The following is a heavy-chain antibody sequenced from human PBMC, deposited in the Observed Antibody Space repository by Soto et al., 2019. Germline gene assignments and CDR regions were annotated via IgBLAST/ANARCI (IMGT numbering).Heavy chain of an antibody. V-gene: IGHV4-31*03. D-gene: IGHD2-15*01. CDR3: ARERNHGRIGYSYHYGMDV. CDR1: AGSISSGGYS. Sequence: QVQLHESGPGLVKPSQTLSLTCTVSAGSISSGGYSWSCIRQHPGKGLEWIGYIYYSGITYYNPFLKCRVTIAVDTSKHQFPRQLSSVIAADTAWYYRARERNHGRIGYSYHYGMDVWGLGTTVVVSS. CDR2: IYYSGIT. J-gene: IGHJ6*02.